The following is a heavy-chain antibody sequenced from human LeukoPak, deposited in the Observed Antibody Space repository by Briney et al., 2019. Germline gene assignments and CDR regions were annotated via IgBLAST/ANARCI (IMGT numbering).Heavy chain of an antibody. J-gene: IGHJ5*02. CDR2: ISSDGDIT. Sequence: GGSLRLSCAPSGVTLRSYWMYWVRQAPGKGLGWVSRISSDGDITNYADSVKGRFTISRDNAKNTVYLQMNSLRVDDTAVYYCARDTTAVSTGGWFDPWGQGTLVTVSS. V-gene: IGHV3-74*01. CDR1: GVTLRSYW. D-gene: IGHD2-8*02. CDR3: ARDTTAVSTGGWFDP.